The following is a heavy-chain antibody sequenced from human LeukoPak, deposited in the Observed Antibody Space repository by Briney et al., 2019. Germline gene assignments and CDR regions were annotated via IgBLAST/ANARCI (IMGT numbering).Heavy chain of an antibody. CDR1: GYTFTNYG. V-gene: IGHV1-18*04. Sequence: ASVKVSCKASGYTFTNYGITWVRQAPGQGLEWIGWINCYNGNTYYEQRLQGRVTMTTDTSTTTAYMELRSLRSDDTAVYFCARDQLARDWFDPWSQGTLVAVSS. D-gene: IGHD3-10*01. CDR2: INCYNGNT. CDR3: ARDQLARDWFDP. J-gene: IGHJ5*02.